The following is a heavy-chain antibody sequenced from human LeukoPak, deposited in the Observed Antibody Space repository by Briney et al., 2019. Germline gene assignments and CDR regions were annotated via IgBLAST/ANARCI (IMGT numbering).Heavy chain of an antibody. CDR1: GYSFTAFY. CDR3: ARDGDYGTGSYYRGCIDS. D-gene: IGHD3-10*01. CDR2: IHPRRGDP. V-gene: IGHV1-2*02. Sequence: ASVKVSCKTSGYSFTAFYKHWVRQAPGQGIEWMAGIHPRRGDPNYAQKFQGRGTITSDTPISTAYLDLSSLRSDDTAVYYCARDGDYGTGSYYRGCIDSWGQGTPVTVSP. J-gene: IGHJ4*02.